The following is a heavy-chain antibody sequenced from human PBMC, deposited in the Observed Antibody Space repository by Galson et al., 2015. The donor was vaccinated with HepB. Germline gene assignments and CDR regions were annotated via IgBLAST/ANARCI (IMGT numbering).Heavy chain of an antibody. D-gene: IGHD3-9*01. CDR1: GYTFSTYW. J-gene: IGHJ4*02. CDR3: ASLNYDILTGYYPGY. V-gene: IGHV5-10-1*01. CDR2: IDPSDSST. Sequence: QSGAEVKKPGESLRISCKDSGYTFSTYWIGWVRQMPGKGLEWMGRIDPSDSSTKYSPSLQGHVTISADRAASTAYLQWSSLKASDTAMYYCASLNYDILTGYYPGYWGQGTLVTVSS.